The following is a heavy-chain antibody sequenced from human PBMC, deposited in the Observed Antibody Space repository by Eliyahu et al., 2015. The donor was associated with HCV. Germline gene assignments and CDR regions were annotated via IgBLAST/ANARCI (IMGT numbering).Heavy chain of an antibody. CDR2: IKQDGSEK. Sequence: EVQLVESGGGLVQPGGSLRLSCAASGFTFXSYWMTWVRQAPGKGLEWVANIKQDGSEKYYVDSVKGRFTISRDNAKNSLFLQMNSLRAEDTAVYYCARDPNYDYVWGSYRYLDFDYWGQGTLVTVSS. CDR1: GFTFXSYW. V-gene: IGHV3-7*04. CDR3: ARDPNYDYVWGSYRYLDFDY. J-gene: IGHJ4*02. D-gene: IGHD3-16*02.